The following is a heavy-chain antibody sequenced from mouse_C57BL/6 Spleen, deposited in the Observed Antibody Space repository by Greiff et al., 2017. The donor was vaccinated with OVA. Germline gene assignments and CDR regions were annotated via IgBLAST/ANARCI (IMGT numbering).Heavy chain of an antibody. CDR3: ARGDYKWYFDV. Sequence: DVKLVESEGGLVQPGSSMKLSCTASGFTFSDYYMAWVRQVPEKGLEWVANINYDGSSTYYLDSLKSRFIISRDNAKNILYLQMSSLKSEDTATYYCARGDYKWYFDVWGTGTTVTVSS. CDR1: GFTFSDYY. CDR2: INYDGSST. J-gene: IGHJ1*03. V-gene: IGHV5-16*01. D-gene: IGHD2-4*01.